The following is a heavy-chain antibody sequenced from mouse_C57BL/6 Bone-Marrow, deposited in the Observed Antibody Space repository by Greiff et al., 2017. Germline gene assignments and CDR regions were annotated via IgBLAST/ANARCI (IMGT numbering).Heavy chain of an antibody. V-gene: IGHV5-15*01. CDR1: GFTFSDYG. CDR3: ARHLGYAMDY. J-gene: IGHJ4*01. D-gene: IGHD4-1*01. Sequence: EVKLMESGGGLVQPGGSLKLSCAASGFTFSDYGMAWVRQAPRKGPEWVAFISNLAYSIYYADTVTGRFTIARENANNTLYLEMSSLRSEDTAMYYCARHLGYAMDYWGQGTSVTVSA. CDR2: ISNLAYSI.